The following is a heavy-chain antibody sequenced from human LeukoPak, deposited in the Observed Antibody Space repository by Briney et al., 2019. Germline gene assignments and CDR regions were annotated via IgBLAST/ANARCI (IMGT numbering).Heavy chain of an antibody. V-gene: IGHV3-30*04. D-gene: IGHD4-17*01. Sequence: GGSLRLSCAASGFTFSTYVMHWVRQAPGKGLEWVAVISYDGSNKYYADSVKGRFTISRDNSKNMLYLQMNSLRAEDTAVYYCAKEGAVTLIYGMDVWGQGTTVTVSS. CDR3: AKEGAVTLIYGMDV. CDR2: ISYDGSNK. J-gene: IGHJ6*02. CDR1: GFTFSTYV.